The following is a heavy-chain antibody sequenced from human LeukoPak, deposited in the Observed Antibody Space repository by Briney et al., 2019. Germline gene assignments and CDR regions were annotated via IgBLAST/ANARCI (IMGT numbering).Heavy chain of an antibody. CDR1: GGSISSYY. CDR3: ARARYSSAPFDY. J-gene: IGHJ4*02. CDR2: IYYSGST. D-gene: IGHD6-25*01. V-gene: IGHV4-59*01. Sequence: PETLSLTCMVPGGSISSYYWSSVRQRPRKGLEWIGYIYYSGSTNYNPSLKSRVSISVVTSKNQFSLKLSSVTAADTAVYYCARARYSSAPFDYWGQGTLITVSS.